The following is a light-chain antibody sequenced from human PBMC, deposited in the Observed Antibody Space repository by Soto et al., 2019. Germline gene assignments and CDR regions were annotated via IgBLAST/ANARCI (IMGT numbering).Light chain of an antibody. Sequence: QSVLTQPASVSGSPGQSITISCTGTSSDVGGYKYVSWYQQHPGKAPKLIIYEVTHRPSGVSNRFSGSKSGNTASLTISGLQAEDEADYYCSSYTSTSPPGHYVFGTGTKVTVL. CDR1: SSDVGGYKY. J-gene: IGLJ1*01. CDR2: EVT. CDR3: SSYTSTSPPGHYV. V-gene: IGLV2-14*01.